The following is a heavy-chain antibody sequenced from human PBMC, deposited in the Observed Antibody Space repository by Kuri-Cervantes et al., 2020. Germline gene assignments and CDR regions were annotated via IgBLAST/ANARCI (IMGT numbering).Heavy chain of an antibody. CDR2: INPNSGGT. D-gene: IGHD2-2*01. Sequence: ASVKVSCKASGYTFTSYDINWVRQATGQGLEWMGWINPNSGGTNYAQKFQGRVTMTRDTSISTAYMELSGLRSDDTAVYYCARVCSTSCSDAFDIWGQGTMVTVS. CDR3: ARVCSTSCSDAFDI. CDR1: GYTFTSYD. V-gene: IGHV1-2*02. J-gene: IGHJ3*02.